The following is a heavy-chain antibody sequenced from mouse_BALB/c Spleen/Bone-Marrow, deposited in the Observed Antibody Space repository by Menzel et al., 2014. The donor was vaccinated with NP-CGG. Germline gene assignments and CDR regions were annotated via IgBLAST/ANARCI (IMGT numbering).Heavy chain of an antibody. Sequence: EVKLVESGGGLVQPGGSLKLSCAASGFDFSRYWMSWVRQAPGKGLEWIGEINPDSSTLNYTPSLKDKFIISRDNAKNTLYLQMNKVRTEETPLYYGARPVYRYDPPAYWGQGTTLTVSS. J-gene: IGHJ2*01. CDR2: INPDSSTL. D-gene: IGHD2-14*01. V-gene: IGHV4-1*02. CDR3: ARPVYRYDPPAY. CDR1: GFDFSRYW.